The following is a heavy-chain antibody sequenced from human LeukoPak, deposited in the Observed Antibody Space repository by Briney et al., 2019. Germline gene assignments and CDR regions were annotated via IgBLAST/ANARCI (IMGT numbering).Heavy chain of an antibody. V-gene: IGHV3-21*01. CDR2: ISSSSSYI. J-gene: IGHJ4*02. CDR3: ARDNDGCRVFYD. Sequence: GGSLRLSCAASGFTFSSYSMNWVRQAPGKGLEWVSSISSSSSYIYYADSVKGRPTISRDNAKNSLYLQMNSLRAEDTAVYYCARDNDGCRVFYDCGQGTLVTVSS. CDR1: GFTFSSYS. D-gene: IGHD4-23*01.